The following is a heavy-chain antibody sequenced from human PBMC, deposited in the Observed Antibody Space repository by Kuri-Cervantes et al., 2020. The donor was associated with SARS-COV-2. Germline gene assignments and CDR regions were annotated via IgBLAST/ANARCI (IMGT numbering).Heavy chain of an antibody. CDR1: GFTFDDYA. D-gene: IGHD2-2*02. CDR3: ARDGLGDCSSTSCYKGY. V-gene: IGHV3-43*02. J-gene: IGHJ4*02. CDR2: ISRDGGST. Sequence: GESLKISCAASGFTFDDYAMHWVRQAPGKGLEWVSLISRDGGSTYYADSVKGRFTIPRANSKNSLYLQMNSLRTEDTAVYYCARDGLGDCSSTSCYKGYWGQGTLVTVSS.